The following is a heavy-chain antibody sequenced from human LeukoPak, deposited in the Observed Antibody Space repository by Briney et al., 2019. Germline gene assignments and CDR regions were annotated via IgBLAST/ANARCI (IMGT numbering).Heavy chain of an antibody. V-gene: IGHV4-30-4*08. CDR3: ARDNRLDFWSAVGIDY. CDR1: GGSISSGDYY. CDR2: IYYSGST. Sequence: SETLSLTCTVSGGSISSGDYYWSWIRQPPGKGLEWIGYIYYSGSTYYNPSLKSRVTISVDTSKNQFSLKLSSVTAADTAVYYCARDNRLDFWSAVGIDYWGQGTLVTVSS. J-gene: IGHJ4*02. D-gene: IGHD3-3*01.